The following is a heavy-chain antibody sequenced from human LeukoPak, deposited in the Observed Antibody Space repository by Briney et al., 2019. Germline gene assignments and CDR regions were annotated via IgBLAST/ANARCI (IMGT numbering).Heavy chain of an antibody. CDR3: ARRKDYDWYFDL. J-gene: IGHJ2*01. CDR2: IYYSGST. CDR1: GGSISSSSYY. Sequence: SETLSLTCTVSGGSISSSSYYWGWIRQPPGKGLEWIGSIYYSGSTYYNPSLKSRVTISVDTSKNQFSLKLSSVTAADTAVYYCARRKDYDWYFDLWGRGTLVTVSS. D-gene: IGHD4-17*01. V-gene: IGHV4-39*01.